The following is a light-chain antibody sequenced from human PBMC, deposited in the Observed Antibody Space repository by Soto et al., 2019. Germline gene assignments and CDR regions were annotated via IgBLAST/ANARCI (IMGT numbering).Light chain of an antibody. V-gene: IGKV1-39*01. CDR2: AAS. CDR3: QQSYSSPGT. CDR1: QSISSY. J-gene: IGKJ1*01. Sequence: DIQMTQSPSSLSASVGDRVTITCRASQSISSYLNWDQQKPGKAPKLLIYAASSLQSGVPSRFSGSGSGTDFTLTISSLQPEDFATYNCQQSYSSPGTFGQGTMVEIK.